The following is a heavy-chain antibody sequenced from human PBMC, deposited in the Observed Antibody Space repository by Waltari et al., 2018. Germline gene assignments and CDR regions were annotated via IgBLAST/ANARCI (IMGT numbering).Heavy chain of an antibody. CDR2: IYYSGST. V-gene: IGHV4-39*07. CDR3: ARDPALPGWFDP. Sequence: QLQRQESGPGLVKPSETLSLTCTFSGGSISSSGYYWCWIRQPPGKGLELIGSIYYSGSTYYNPSLKSRVTISVDTSKNQFSLKLSSVTAADTAVYYCARDPALPGWFDPWGQGTLVTVSS. CDR1: GGSISSSGYY. J-gene: IGHJ5*02.